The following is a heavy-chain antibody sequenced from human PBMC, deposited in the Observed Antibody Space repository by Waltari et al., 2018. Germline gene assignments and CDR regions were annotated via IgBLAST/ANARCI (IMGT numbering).Heavy chain of an antibody. CDR1: GGTFSNHG. V-gene: IGHV1-69*04. CDR2: IIPILEIA. Sequence: QVQLVQSGAEVKKPGSSVKVSCKASGGTFSNHGISWVRQAPGQGPGWMGGIIPILEIANYAQNFQGRVTISADESTSTAYMELSSLRSDDTALYYCATSLHVTGTTAAFDIWGQGTMVTVSS. CDR3: ATSLHVTGTTAAFDI. D-gene: IGHD1-20*01. J-gene: IGHJ3*02.